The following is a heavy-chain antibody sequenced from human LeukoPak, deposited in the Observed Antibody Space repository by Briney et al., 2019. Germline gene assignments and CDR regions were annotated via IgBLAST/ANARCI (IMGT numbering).Heavy chain of an antibody. J-gene: IGHJ4*02. D-gene: IGHD1-1*01. CDR3: ARTGTTSPLYYFDY. Sequence: PGGSLRLSCAASGFTFSSYSMNWVRQAPGKGLEWVSSISSSSSYIYYADSVKGRFTISRDNAKISLYLQMNSLRAEDTAVYYCARTGTTSPLYYFDYWGQGTLVTVSS. V-gene: IGHV3-21*01. CDR1: GFTFSSYS. CDR2: ISSSSSYI.